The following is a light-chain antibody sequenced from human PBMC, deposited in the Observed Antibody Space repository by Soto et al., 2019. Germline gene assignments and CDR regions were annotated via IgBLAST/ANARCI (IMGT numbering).Light chain of an antibody. Sequence: IVMTQSPATLPVSPGERATLSCRATQRVSTNLAWYQQKPGQAPILLIYAASSTAAGVTARFSGSGSVTDFTLTISSLQSEAFALYYCQQYNNWPYSFGQGTRLEVK. CDR2: AAS. CDR3: QQYNNWPYS. J-gene: IGKJ2*01. V-gene: IGKV3-15*01. CDR1: QRVSTN.